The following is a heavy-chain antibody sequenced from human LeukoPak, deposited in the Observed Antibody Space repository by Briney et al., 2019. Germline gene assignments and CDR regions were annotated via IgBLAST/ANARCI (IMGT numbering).Heavy chain of an antibody. CDR2: INPNSGGT. J-gene: IGHJ4*02. CDR3: AAPLIGNSVADY. D-gene: IGHD4-23*01. V-gene: IGHV1-2*02. Sequence: ASVKVSCKASGYTFTGYYMHWVRQAPGQGLEWMGWINPNSGGTNYAQKFQGRVTMTRDTSTSTAYMELSRLRSDDTAVYYCAAPLIGNSVADYWGQGTLVTVSS. CDR1: GYTFTGYY.